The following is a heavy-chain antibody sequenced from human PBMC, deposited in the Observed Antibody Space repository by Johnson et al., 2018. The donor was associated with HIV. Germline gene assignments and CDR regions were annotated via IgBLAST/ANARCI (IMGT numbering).Heavy chain of an antibody. CDR3: ARPAYSGTWTDAFDI. CDR1: GFTFSSYA. CDR2: ISGSGDST. Sequence: VQLVESGGGLVQPGGSLRLSCAASGFTFSSYAMSWVRQAPGKGLEWVSVISGSGDSTYYADSVKGRFTISRDNSKNTLYLQMNSLRAEDTALYYCARPAYSGTWTDAFDIWGQGTMVTVSS. D-gene: IGHD1-26*01. V-gene: IGHV3-23*04. J-gene: IGHJ3*02.